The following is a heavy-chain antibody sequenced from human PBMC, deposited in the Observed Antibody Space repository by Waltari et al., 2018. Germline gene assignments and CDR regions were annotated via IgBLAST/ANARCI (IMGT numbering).Heavy chain of an antibody. J-gene: IGHJ6*02. CDR3: ASFGEGGSGYYTGTELYGMDV. CDR2: INAGNGNT. D-gene: IGHD3-3*01. V-gene: IGHV1-3*01. Sequence: QVQLVQSGAEVKKPGASVKVSCKASGYTFTSYAMHWVRQAPGQRLEWMGWINAGNGNTKYSQKFQGRVTITRDTSASTAYMELSSLRSEDTAVYYCASFGEGGSGYYTGTELYGMDVWGQGTTVTVSS. CDR1: GYTFTSYA.